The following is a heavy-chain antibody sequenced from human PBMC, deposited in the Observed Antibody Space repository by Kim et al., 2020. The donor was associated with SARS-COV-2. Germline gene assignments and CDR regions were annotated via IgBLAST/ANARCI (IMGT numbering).Heavy chain of an antibody. Sequence: GGSLRLSCTASGFTFGDYAMSWVRQAPGKGLEWVGFIRSKAYGGTTEYAASVNGRFTISRDDYKSIAYLQMNSLKTEDTAVYYCTREIRYFDWLFRSDYYYYGMDVWGQGTTVTVSS. J-gene: IGHJ6*02. CDR1: GFTFGDYA. D-gene: IGHD3-9*01. CDR3: TREIRYFDWLFRSDYYYYGMDV. V-gene: IGHV3-49*04. CDR2: IRSKAYGGTT.